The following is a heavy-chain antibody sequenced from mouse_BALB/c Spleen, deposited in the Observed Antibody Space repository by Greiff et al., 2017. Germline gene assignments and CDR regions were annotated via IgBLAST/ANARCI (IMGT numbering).Heavy chain of an antibody. CDR2: IDPETGGT. CDR1: GYTFTDYE. D-gene: IGHD1-2*01. V-gene: IGHV1-15*01. J-gene: IGHJ3*01. Sequence: VQLQQSGAELVRPGASVTLSCKASGYTFTDYEMHWVKQTPVHGLEWIGAIDPETGGTAYNQKFKGKATLTADKSSSTAYMELRSLTSEDSAVYYCTTPLLRLRAWFAYWGQGTLVTVSA. CDR3: TTPLLRLRAWFAY.